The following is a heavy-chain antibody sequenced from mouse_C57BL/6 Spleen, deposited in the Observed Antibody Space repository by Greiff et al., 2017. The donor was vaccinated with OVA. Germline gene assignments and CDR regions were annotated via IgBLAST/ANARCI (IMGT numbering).Heavy chain of an antibody. CDR2: ISRGSSTI. Sequence: EVQVVESGGGLVKPGGSLKLSCAASGFTFSDYGMHWVRQAPEKGLEWVAYISRGSSTIYYADTVKGRFTISRDNAKNTLFLQLTSLRSEDTAMYYGAKDYGSSYGYFEVWGTGTTVTVSS. D-gene: IGHD1-1*01. CDR1: GFTFSDYG. J-gene: IGHJ1*03. CDR3: AKDYGSSYGYFEV. V-gene: IGHV5-17*01.